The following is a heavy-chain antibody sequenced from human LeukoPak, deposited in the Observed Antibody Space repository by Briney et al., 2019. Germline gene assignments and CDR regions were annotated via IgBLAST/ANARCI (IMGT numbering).Heavy chain of an antibody. CDR1: GYSFTSYW. D-gene: IGHD6-13*01. Sequence: PGESLKISCKGSGYSFTSYWIGWVRQMPGKGLEWMGIIYPGDSDTRYSPSFQGQVTISADKSISTAYLQWSSLKASDTAMYYCARLFEQQLVQGLSMFDPWGQGTLVTVSS. J-gene: IGHJ5*02. CDR3: ARLFEQQLVQGLSMFDP. CDR2: IYPGDSDT. V-gene: IGHV5-51*01.